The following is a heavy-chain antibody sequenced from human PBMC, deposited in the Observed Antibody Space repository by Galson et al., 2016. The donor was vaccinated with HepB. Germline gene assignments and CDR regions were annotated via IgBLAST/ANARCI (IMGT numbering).Heavy chain of an antibody. CDR2: IWFDGSIK. CDR3: ARGTFCSGDSCYSPAFDM. V-gene: IGHV3-33*01. D-gene: IGHD2-15*01. Sequence: SLRLSCAASGFTFSNYWMSWIRQAPGKGLEWVAVIWFDGSIKNYVDSVRGRFTISRDNSKNTLYLQMNTLRAEDTAVYYCARGTFCSGDSCYSPAFDMWGQGTLVTVSS. J-gene: IGHJ4*02. CDR1: GFTFSNYW.